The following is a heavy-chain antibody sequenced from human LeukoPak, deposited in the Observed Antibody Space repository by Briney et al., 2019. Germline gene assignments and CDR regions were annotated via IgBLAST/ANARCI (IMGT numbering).Heavy chain of an antibody. CDR3: AREISSSGPYYFDY. Sequence: ASVKVSCKASGYTFTSYDINWVRQATGQGLEWMGWTNPNSGNTGYAQKFQGRVTITRNTSISTAYMELSSLRSEDTAVYYCAREISSSGPYYFDYWGQGTLVTVSS. D-gene: IGHD6-19*01. V-gene: IGHV1-8*03. J-gene: IGHJ4*02. CDR1: GYTFTSYD. CDR2: TNPNSGNT.